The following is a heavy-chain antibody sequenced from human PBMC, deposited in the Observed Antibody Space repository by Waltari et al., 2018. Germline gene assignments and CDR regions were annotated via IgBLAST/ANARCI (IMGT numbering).Heavy chain of an antibody. CDR2: IKKDGSEK. J-gene: IGHJ3*01. CDR3: AQFSGERD. V-gene: IGHV3-7*01. Sequence: EVRLVESGGGLVQPGGSLRLSCTTSGFTFNTYWMDWVRQAPGKGLEVVASIKKDGSEKYYVDSVKGRFTISRDNAKRSLYLQVDSLRAEDTAVYYCAQFSGERDWGQGTMVTVSS. CDR1: GFTFNTYW. D-gene: IGHD3-10*01.